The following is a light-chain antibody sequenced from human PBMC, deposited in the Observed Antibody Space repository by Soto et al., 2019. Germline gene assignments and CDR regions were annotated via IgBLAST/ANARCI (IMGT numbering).Light chain of an antibody. CDR1: QNVSIY. CDR2: DAT. CDR3: QQRYSWPPLT. J-gene: IGKJ4*01. V-gene: IGKV3-11*01. Sequence: EVVLTQSPATLSLSPGERATLSCRASQNVSIYLAWYQQTPGQVPRLLIYDATNRAAGIPPRFSGSGSGTDFTLTISSLEPEDFAVYYCQQRYSWPPLTFGGGTKVEIK.